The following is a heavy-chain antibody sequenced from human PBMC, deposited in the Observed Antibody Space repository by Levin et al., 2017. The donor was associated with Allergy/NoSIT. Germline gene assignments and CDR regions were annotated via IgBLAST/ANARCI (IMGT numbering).Heavy chain of an antibody. CDR3: ARRYENFDN. J-gene: IGHJ4*02. CDR2: ISYDGSNK. Sequence: GGSLRLSCAASGFTFSTYAMHWVRQAPGKGLEWVGVISYDGSNKYYADSVKGRFTISRDNSKNTLYLQMSSLRSEDTALYYCARRYENFDNWGQGTLVTVSS. D-gene: IGHD3-3*01. CDR1: GFTFSTYA. V-gene: IGHV3-30*03.